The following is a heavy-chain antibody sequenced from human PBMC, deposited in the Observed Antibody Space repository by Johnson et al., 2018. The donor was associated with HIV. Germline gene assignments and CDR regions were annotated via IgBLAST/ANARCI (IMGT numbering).Heavy chain of an antibody. Sequence: VQLVESGGGVVQPGRSLRLSCAASGFTFSSYAMHWVRQAPGKGLEWVAVIRYDGNNKYYVDSVKGRFTISRDNPKNTLFLQMNSLRAEDTAVYYCAKSGLFVLVVYAPDVFDVWGQGTMVTVSS. D-gene: IGHD2-8*02. CDR1: GFTFSSYA. J-gene: IGHJ3*01. V-gene: IGHV3-30*02. CDR3: AKSGLFVLVVYAPDVFDV. CDR2: IRYDGNNK.